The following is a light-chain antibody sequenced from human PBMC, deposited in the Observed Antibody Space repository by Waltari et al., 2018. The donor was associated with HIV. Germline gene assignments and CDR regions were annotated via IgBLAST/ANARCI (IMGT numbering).Light chain of an antibody. CDR3: QKYNSAP. V-gene: IGKV1-27*01. CDR1: QGISNY. J-gene: IGKJ4*01. CDR2: AAS. Sequence: DIQMTQSPSSLSASVGDRVTITCRASQGISNYLAWYQQKPGKVPKLLIYAASTLQSGVPSRFSGSGSGTDFTLTFSSLQPEDVATYYCQKYNSAPFGGGTKVEIK.